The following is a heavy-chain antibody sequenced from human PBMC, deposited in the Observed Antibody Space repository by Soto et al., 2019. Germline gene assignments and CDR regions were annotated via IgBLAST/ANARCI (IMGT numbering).Heavy chain of an antibody. D-gene: IGHD6-19*01. CDR1: GFTFSSYA. CDR3: AKTANGWFSAFDI. J-gene: IGHJ3*02. V-gene: IGHV3-23*01. Sequence: EVQLLESGGGLVQPGGSLRLSCAASGFTFSSYAISGSGGTTYYADSVKGRFTFSRDNSKNTLYLQMNSLRAEDTAVYYSAKTANGWFSAFDIWGQGTMVTVSS. CDR2: SGSGGTT.